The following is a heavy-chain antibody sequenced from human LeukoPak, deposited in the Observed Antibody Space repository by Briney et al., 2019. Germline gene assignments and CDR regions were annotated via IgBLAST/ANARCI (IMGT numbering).Heavy chain of an antibody. Sequence: SSETLSLTCTVSGGSISSSSYYWGWIRQPPGKGLEWIGSIYYSGSTYYNPSLKSRVTISVDTSKNQFSLKLSSVTAADTAVYYCASQVTSIAAGMDVWGQGTTVTVSS. D-gene: IGHD6-6*01. CDR3: ASQVTSIAAGMDV. CDR2: IYYSGST. J-gene: IGHJ6*02. V-gene: IGHV4-39*07. CDR1: GGSISSSSYY.